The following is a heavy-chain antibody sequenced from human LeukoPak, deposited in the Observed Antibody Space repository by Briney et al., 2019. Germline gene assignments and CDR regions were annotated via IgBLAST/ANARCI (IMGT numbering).Heavy chain of an antibody. D-gene: IGHD4-11*01. CDR1: GGSISSYY. CDR3: ARGYSNYYYGMDV. V-gene: IGHV4-59*01. CDR2: IYYSGST. J-gene: IGHJ6*02. Sequence: PSETLSLTCTVSGGSISSYYWSWIRQPPGKGLEWIGYIYYSGSTNYNPSLKSRVTISVDTSKNQFSLKLSSETAADTAVYYCARGYSNYYYGMDVWGQGTTATVSS.